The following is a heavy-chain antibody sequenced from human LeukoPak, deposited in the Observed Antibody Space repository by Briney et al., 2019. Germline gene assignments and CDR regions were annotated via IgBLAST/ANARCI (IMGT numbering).Heavy chain of an antibody. V-gene: IGHV3-30*02. J-gene: IGHJ3*02. Sequence: PGGSLRLSCAASGFTFSSYVMHWVRQAPGKGREWVAFILYDGTNRYYADSVKGRFTISRDNSKNTLYLQLNSLRAEDTAVYYCAKSTIVGATVDAFDIWGQGTMVTVSS. CDR1: GFTFSSYV. D-gene: IGHD1-26*01. CDR3: AKSTIVGATVDAFDI. CDR2: ILYDGTNR.